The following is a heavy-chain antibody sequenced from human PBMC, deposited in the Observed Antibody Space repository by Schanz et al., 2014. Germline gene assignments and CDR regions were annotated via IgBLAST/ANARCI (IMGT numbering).Heavy chain of an antibody. J-gene: IGHJ4*02. CDR3: VKLPGATGTTSHFDY. CDR1: GFTFNNYD. CDR2: ISGGGGSA. Sequence: EVQLVESGGGLVQPGGSLRLSCAASGFTFNNYDMNWVRLVPGKGLECVSGISGGGGSAYYADSVKGRFTISRDNAKYTRYLQMNSLRAEDTAVYYCVKLPGATGTTSHFDYWGQGTLVTVSS. D-gene: IGHD1-1*01. V-gene: IGHV3-23*04.